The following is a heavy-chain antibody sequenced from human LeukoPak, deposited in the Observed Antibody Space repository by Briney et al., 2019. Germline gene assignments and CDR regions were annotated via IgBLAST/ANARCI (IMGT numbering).Heavy chain of an antibody. J-gene: IGHJ4*02. CDR3: ARHASAQSSFDY. CDR2: IYYSGST. CDR1: GGSIRSYY. Sequence: PSETLSLTCTVSGGSIRSYYWSWIRQPPGKALEWIGYIYYSGSTKYNPSLKSRATISVDTSNDQFSLNLISVTASDTAIYYCARHASAQSSFDYWGQGTLVTVSS. V-gene: IGHV4-59*08.